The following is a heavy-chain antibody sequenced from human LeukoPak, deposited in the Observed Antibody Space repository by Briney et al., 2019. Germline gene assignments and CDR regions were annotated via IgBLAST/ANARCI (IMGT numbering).Heavy chain of an antibody. D-gene: IGHD3-3*01. CDR2: INPNSGGT. CDR3: ARDTYYDFWSGYSKPYNWFDP. Sequence: ASVKVSCKASGYTFTGYYMHWVRQAPGQGLEWMGWINPNSGGTNYAQKFQGRVTMTRDTSISTAYMELSRLRSDDTAVYYCARDTYYDFWSGYSKPYNWFDPWGQGTLVTVSS. J-gene: IGHJ5*02. V-gene: IGHV1-2*02. CDR1: GYTFTGYY.